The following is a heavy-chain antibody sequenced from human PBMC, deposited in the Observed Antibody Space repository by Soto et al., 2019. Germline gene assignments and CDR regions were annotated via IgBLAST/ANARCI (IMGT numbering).Heavy chain of an antibody. Sequence: GGSLRLSCAASGFTVSSNYMNWVRQAPGKGLEWVSVIYSGGGTYYADSVKGRFTISRDNSKNTLYLQMNSLRAEDTAVYYCARDRVESGYPEYFQHWGQGTLVTVSS. CDR3: ARDRVESGYPEYFQH. CDR2: IYSGGGT. J-gene: IGHJ1*01. D-gene: IGHD3-22*01. V-gene: IGHV3-53*01. CDR1: GFTVSSNY.